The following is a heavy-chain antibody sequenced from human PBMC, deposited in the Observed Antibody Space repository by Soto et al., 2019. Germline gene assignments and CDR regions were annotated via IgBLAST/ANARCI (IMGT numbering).Heavy chain of an antibody. J-gene: IGHJ5*02. CDR3: DRLGGYVRVWFYFPWDP. Sequence: QLQLQESGPGLVKPSETLSLTCRVSDGSMNSDSSYWGWIRQPPGKGLEWIGVINHSGSTYHNLSLKGRVTMSVGAFRNQLSLKFASMAAADTAVYYCDRLGGYVRVWFYFPWDPWGQGTLVTVSS. CDR1: DGSMNSDSSY. CDR2: INHSGST. D-gene: IGHD1-26*01. V-gene: IGHV4-39*01.